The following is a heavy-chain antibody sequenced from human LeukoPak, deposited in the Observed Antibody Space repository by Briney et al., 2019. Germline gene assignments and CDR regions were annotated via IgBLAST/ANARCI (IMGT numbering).Heavy chain of an antibody. D-gene: IGHD1-26*01. V-gene: IGHV4-59*12. J-gene: IGHJ6*03. Sequence: SETLSLTCTVSGGSISSYYWSWVRQPPGKGLEWIGYIYYSGSTTYNPSLKSRVTMSVVTSKKQFSLKLSSVTAADTAVYYCARVRGSSGSYEYYHYMDVWGKGTTVTISS. CDR2: IYYSGST. CDR3: ARVRGSSGSYEYYHYMDV. CDR1: GGSISSYY.